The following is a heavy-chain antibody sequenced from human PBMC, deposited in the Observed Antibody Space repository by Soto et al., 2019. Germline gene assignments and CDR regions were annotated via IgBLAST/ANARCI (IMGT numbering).Heavy chain of an antibody. V-gene: IGHV3-23*01. CDR2: ITSTGGDT. CDR1: GFTFSNFV. CDR3: TKASSDRHHMDV. Sequence: GGSLRLSCATSGFTFSNFVMRWVRQTPGKGLEWVSTITSTGGDTYYTDSVKGRFTISRDNSKNTLYLQMSSLRAEDTALYYCTKASSDRHHMDVWGQGTTVTVSS. J-gene: IGHJ6*02.